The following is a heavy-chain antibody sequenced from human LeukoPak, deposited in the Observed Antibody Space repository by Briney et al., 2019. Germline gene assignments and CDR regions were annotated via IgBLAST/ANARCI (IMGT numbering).Heavy chain of an antibody. CDR2: INHIGST. V-gene: IGHV4-34*01. D-gene: IGHD6-13*01. CDR1: GGSFSGYY. CDR3: ARTGYSSSWYDY. J-gene: IGHJ4*02. Sequence: PSETLSLTCAVYGGSFSGYYWSWIRQPPGKGLEWIGEINHIGSTSYNPSLKSRVTISVDTSKNQFSLKLSSVTAADTAVYYCARTGYSSSWYDYWGQGTLVTVSS.